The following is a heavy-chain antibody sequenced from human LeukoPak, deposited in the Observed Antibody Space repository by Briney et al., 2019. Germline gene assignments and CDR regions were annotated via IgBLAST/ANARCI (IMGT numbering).Heavy chain of an antibody. V-gene: IGHV3-21*01. J-gene: IGHJ4*02. D-gene: IGHD3-22*01. Sequence: PGGSLRLSCAASGFTFSSYDMDWVRQAPGKGLEWVSSISISSSYICYADSVKGRFTISRDNAKNSLYLQMNSLRAEDTAVYFCARENYYDSSAYYSGQGTLVTVSS. CDR2: ISISSSYI. CDR3: ARENYYDSSAYY. CDR1: GFTFSSYD.